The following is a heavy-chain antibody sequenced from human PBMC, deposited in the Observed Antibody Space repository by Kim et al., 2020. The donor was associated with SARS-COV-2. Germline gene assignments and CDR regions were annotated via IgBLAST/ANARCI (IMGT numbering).Heavy chain of an antibody. D-gene: IGHD5-12*01. V-gene: IGHV3-43D*03. CDR1: GFTFDDYA. CDR3: AKDRGGRRGYSGYDY. Sequence: GGSLRLSCAASGFTFDDYAMHWVRQAPGKGLEWVSLISWDGGSTYYADSVKGRFTISRDNSKNSLYLQMNSLRAEDTALYYCAKDRGGRRGYSGYDYWGQGTLVTVSS. J-gene: IGHJ4*02. CDR2: ISWDGGST.